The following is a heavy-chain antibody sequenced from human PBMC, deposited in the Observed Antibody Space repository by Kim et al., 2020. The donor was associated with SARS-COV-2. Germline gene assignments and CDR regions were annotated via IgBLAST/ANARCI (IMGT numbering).Heavy chain of an antibody. CDR3: ATCIAAAGGLRYFDL. D-gene: IGHD6-13*01. J-gene: IGHJ2*01. CDR2: IYHSGST. Sequence: SETLSLTCAVSGGSISSSNWWSWVRQPPGKGLEWIGEIYHSGSTNYNPSLKSRVTISVDKSKNQFSLKLSSVTAADTAVYYCATCIAAAGGLRYFDLWGRGTLVTVSS. V-gene: IGHV4-4*02. CDR1: GGSISSSNW.